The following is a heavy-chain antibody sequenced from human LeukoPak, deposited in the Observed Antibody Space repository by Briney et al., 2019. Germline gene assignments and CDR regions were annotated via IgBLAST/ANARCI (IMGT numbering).Heavy chain of an antibody. J-gene: IGHJ4*02. Sequence: SETLSLTCTVAGGSISSSSYYWGWIRQPPGKGLEWIGSIYYSGSTYYNPSLKSRVTISVDTSKNPFSLKLSSVTAADTAVYYCARLPSIILFDYWGQGTLVTVSS. D-gene: IGHD3-3*02. V-gene: IGHV4-39*01. CDR2: IYYSGST. CDR3: ARLPSIILFDY. CDR1: GGSISSSSYY.